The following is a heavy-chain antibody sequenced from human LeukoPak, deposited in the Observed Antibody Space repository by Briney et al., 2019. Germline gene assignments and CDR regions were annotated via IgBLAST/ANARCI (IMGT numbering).Heavy chain of an antibody. V-gene: IGHV4-34*01. CDR1: GGSFSGYY. Sequence: KSSETLSLTCAVYGGSFSGYYWSWIRQPPGKGLEWIGEINHSGSTNYNPSLKSQVTISVDTSKNQFSLKLSSVTAADTAVYYCARLRDSSGYFPDYWGQGTLVTVSS. CDR2: INHSGST. J-gene: IGHJ4*02. CDR3: ARLRDSSGYFPDY. D-gene: IGHD3-22*01.